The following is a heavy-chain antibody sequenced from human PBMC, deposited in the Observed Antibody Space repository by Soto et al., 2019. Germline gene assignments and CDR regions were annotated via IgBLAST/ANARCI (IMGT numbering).Heavy chain of an antibody. CDR1: GFNFDNYY. CDR3: ARDTTGILDY. V-gene: IGHV3-7*01. D-gene: IGHD1-1*01. CDR2: IKKDGSGS. Sequence: GSLRLSCAAXGFNFDNYYMAWVRQAPGKGLEWVANIKKDGSGSNYVDSLKGRFTISRDNAKNSLYLQMNNLRAEDSGVYFCARDTTGILDYWGQGTLVTVSS. J-gene: IGHJ4*02.